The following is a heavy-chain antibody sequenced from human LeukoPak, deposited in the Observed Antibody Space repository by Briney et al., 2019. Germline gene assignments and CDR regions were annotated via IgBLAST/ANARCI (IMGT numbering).Heavy chain of an antibody. J-gene: IGHJ5*01. V-gene: IGHV3-33*01. D-gene: IGHD1-14*01. CDR1: GFTFSSYG. Sequence: GRSLRLSCAASGFTFSSYGMHWVRQAPGKGLEWVAVIWYDGSNKYYADSVKGRFTISRDNARNSLYLQMNSLRAEDTAVYYCAGVYNNGWSVSWGQGTLVTVSS. CDR3: AGVYNNGWSVS. CDR2: IWYDGSNK.